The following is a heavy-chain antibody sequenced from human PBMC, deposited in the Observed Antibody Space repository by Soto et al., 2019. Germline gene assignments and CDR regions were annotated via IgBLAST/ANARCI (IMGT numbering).Heavy chain of an antibody. Sequence: QVQLVQSGAEVKKPGSSVKVSCKASGGTFSSYAISWVRQAPGQGLEWMGGIISIFGTANYAQKFQGRVTITADESTSTPYIELSSLRSEDTAVYYCARHVPAAGYYYGMDVWGQGTTVTVSS. J-gene: IGHJ6*02. CDR1: GGTFSSYA. CDR3: ARHVPAAGYYYGMDV. CDR2: IISIFGTA. V-gene: IGHV1-69*12. D-gene: IGHD2-2*01.